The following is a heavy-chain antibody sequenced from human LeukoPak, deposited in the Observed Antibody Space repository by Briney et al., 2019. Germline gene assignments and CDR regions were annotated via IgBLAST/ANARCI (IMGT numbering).Heavy chain of an antibody. CDR1: GGSISSGSYY. J-gene: IGHJ6*03. V-gene: IGHV4-61*02. D-gene: IGHD3-10*01. Sequence: SETLSLTCTVSGGSISSGSYYWSWLRQPAGKGLEWIGRIYTSGSTNYNPSLKSRVTISVDTSKNQFSLKLSSVTAADTAVYYCARVFDSGSQAYFYYMDVWGKGTTVTISS. CDR2: IYTSGST. CDR3: ARVFDSGSQAYFYYMDV.